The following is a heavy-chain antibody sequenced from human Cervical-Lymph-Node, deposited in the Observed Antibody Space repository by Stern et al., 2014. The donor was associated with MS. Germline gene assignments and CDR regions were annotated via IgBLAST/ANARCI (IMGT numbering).Heavy chain of an antibody. CDR2: IGSSVDIK. D-gene: IGHD6-19*01. CDR3: ARVSSGLLRGMDV. Sequence: EVQLVESGGGLVQPGGSLRLSCAASGFTFNRYSMNWVRQAPGQGLEWVSYIGSSVDIKHYADSVKGRFTISRDNAQNSLSLQMNGLSDEDTALYFCARVSSGLLRGMDVWGQGTTVIVSS. J-gene: IGHJ6*02. CDR1: GFTFNRYS. V-gene: IGHV3-48*02.